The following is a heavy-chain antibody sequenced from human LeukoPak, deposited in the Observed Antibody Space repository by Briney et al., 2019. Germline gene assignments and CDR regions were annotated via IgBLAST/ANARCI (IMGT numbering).Heavy chain of an antibody. Sequence: PGGSLRLSCAASEFTFSSYWMSWVRQAPGKGLEWIGEINHSGSTNYNPSLKSRVTISVDTSKNQFSLKLSSVTAADTAVYYCARAGITMIADYWGQGTLVTVS. CDR1: EFTFSSYW. D-gene: IGHD3-22*01. CDR3: ARAGITMIADY. J-gene: IGHJ4*02. V-gene: IGHV4-34*01. CDR2: INHSGST.